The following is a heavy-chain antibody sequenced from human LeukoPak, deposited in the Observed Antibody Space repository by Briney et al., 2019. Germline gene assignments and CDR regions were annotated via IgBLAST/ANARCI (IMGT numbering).Heavy chain of an antibody. CDR2: ISSSGSTI. CDR3: ARDVNYYDSSGYHNWFDP. D-gene: IGHD3-22*01. CDR1: GFTFSSYE. Sequence: GGSLRLSCAASGFTFSSYEMNWVRQAPGKGLEWVSYISSSGSTIYYADSVKGRFTISRDNAKNSLYLQMNSLRAEDTAVYYCARDVNYYDSSGYHNWFDPWGQGTLVTVSS. J-gene: IGHJ5*02. V-gene: IGHV3-48*03.